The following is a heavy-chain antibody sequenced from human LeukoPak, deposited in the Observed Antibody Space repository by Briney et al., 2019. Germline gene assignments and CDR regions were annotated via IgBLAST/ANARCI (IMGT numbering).Heavy chain of an antibody. J-gene: IGHJ5*02. CDR3: ARGHYYYDSSGYYPNWFDP. V-gene: IGHV4-59*01. CDR1: GGPISSYY. Sequence: TSSETLSPTCTVSGGPISSYYWSWMRQPPGKGLEGIGYIYYSGSTNYNPSLKSRVTISVDTSKNQFSLKLSSVTAADTAVYYCARGHYYYDSSGYYPNWFDPWGQGTLVTVSS. CDR2: IYYSGST. D-gene: IGHD3-22*01.